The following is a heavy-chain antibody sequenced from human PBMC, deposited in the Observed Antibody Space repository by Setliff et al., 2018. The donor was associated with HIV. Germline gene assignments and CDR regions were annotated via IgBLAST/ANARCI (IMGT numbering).Heavy chain of an antibody. D-gene: IGHD6-6*01. CDR1: GGSLTNYY. CDR2: IYTSGST. CDR3: ARGDGSLAARPSRYSFYYMDV. V-gene: IGHV4-4*08. J-gene: IGHJ6*03. Sequence: PSETLSLTCALYGGSLTNYYWTWIRKSPGKGLEWIGHIYTSGSTNYNPSLKSRVTISVDTSKNQFSLKLSSVTAADTAVYYCARGDGSLAARPSRYSFYYMDVWGKGTTVTVSS.